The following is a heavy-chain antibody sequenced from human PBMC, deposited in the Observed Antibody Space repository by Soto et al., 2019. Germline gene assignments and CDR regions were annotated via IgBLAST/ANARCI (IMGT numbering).Heavy chain of an antibody. CDR3: AKNSRDMYYYDSSGYYHY. V-gene: IGHV3-23*01. D-gene: IGHD3-22*01. CDR2: ISGSGGST. CDR1: GFTFSSYA. Sequence: EVQLLESGGGLVQPGGSLRLSCAASGFTFSSYAMRWVRQAPGKGLEWVSAISGSGGSTYYADSVKGRFTISRDNSKNTLYLQMNSLRAEDTAVYYCAKNSRDMYYYDSSGYYHYWGQGTLVTVSS. J-gene: IGHJ4*02.